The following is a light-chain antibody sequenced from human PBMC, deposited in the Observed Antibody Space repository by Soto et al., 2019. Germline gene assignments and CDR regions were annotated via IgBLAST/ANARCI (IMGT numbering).Light chain of an antibody. CDR2: EVS. CDR3: TSYRSGSTPVV. Sequence: SALTQPASVSGSPGQSITISCTGTSSDVGRYNYVSWYQHHPGKAPKLMIYEVSNRPSGVSNRFSGSKSGNTASLTISGLQAEDEADYYCTSYRSGSTPVVFGGGTKLTVL. V-gene: IGLV2-14*01. J-gene: IGLJ2*01. CDR1: SSDVGRYNY.